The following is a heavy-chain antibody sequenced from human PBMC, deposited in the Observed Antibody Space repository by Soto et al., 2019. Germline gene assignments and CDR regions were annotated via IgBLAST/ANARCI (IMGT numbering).Heavy chain of an antibody. D-gene: IGHD6-19*01. V-gene: IGHV1-8*01. J-gene: IGHJ5*02. CDR1: GYSFTSSN. CDR2: MNPANGKA. CDR3: ARAVGIAVTGLDL. Sequence: QEQLVQSGAEVKRPGASVKVSCRASGYSFTSSNINWVRQAAGQGPEWLGWMNPANGKAAFAREFQGRVIMTRDTSTDTAYLEVGDLSSGDTALYYCARAVGIAVTGLDLWGPGTLVTVSS.